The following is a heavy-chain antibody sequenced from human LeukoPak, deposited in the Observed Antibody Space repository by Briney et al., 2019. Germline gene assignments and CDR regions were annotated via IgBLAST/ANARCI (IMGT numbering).Heavy chain of an antibody. Sequence: ASVKVSCKTSGYTFTSYAINWMRQAPGQGLEWMGWINTKTGNPMYAQGFTGRYVFSLDTSVSTAYLQISGLQADDTAVYYCGRDPKLGIRGYTYGYIDYWGQGTLVTVSS. V-gene: IGHV7-4-1*02. D-gene: IGHD5-18*01. CDR1: GYTFTSYA. CDR2: INTKTGNP. CDR3: GRDPKLGIRGYTYGYIDY. J-gene: IGHJ4*02.